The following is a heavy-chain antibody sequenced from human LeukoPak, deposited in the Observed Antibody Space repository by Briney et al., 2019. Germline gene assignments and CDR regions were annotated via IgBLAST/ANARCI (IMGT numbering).Heavy chain of an antibody. CDR1: GFTFSSYG. V-gene: IGHV3-33*01. J-gene: IGHJ6*02. CDR3: ARDRHSSYYYGMDV. Sequence: GGSLRLSCAASGFTFSSYGMHWVRQAPGKGLEWVAVIWYDGSNKYYADSVKGRFTISRDNSKNTLYLQMNSLRAKDTAVYYCARDRHSSYYYGMDVWGQGTTVTVSS. CDR2: IWYDGSNK.